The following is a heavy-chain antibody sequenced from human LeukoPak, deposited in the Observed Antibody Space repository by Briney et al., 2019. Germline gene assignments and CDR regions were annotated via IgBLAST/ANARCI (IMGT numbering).Heavy chain of an antibody. D-gene: IGHD3-22*01. Sequence: SETLSLTCTVSGASISSGEYYWSWIRQPPGKGLEWIGYIYYSGSTNYNPSLKSRVTMSVDTSKNQFSLKLSSVTAADTAVYYCARVDDSSGYHDYWGQGTLVTVSS. J-gene: IGHJ4*02. V-gene: IGHV4-61*08. CDR2: IYYSGST. CDR3: ARVDDSSGYHDY. CDR1: GASISSGEYY.